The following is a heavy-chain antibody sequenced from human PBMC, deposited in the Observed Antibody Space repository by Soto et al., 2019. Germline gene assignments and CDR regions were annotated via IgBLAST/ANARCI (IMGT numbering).Heavy chain of an antibody. CDR3: ARRSSTYLNEIIYDP. CDR1: RYTLTSYD. J-gene: IGHJ5*02. V-gene: IGHV1-2*02. D-gene: IGHD2-2*01. Sequence: GASVKVCCKASRYTLTSYDIFWVRHSPGQGLEWMGWIKTDSGDTHYAQNFQGRVTMTRDTSISTAYMELNNLLSEDTAVYYCARRSSTYLNEIIYDPWGQGTLVTVSS. CDR2: IKTDSGDT.